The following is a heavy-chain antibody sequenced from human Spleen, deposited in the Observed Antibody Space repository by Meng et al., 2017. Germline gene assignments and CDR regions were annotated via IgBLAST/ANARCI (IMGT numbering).Heavy chain of an antibody. J-gene: IGHJ3*02. V-gene: IGHV4-4*07. D-gene: IGHD3-10*01. Sequence: QVHLQESGPCLVKPSEPLSLTCTVSGGSISSSYWSCIRQPAGKGLEWIGRIYTSGSTNYNPSLKSRVTMSVDTSKNQFSLKLSSVTAADTAVYYCARTERASVRGVISGAFDIWGQGTMVTVSS. CDR2: IYTSGST. CDR3: ARTERASVRGVISGAFDI. CDR1: GGSISSSY.